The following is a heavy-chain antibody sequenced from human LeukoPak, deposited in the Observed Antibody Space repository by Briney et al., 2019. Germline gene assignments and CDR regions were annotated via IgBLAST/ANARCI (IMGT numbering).Heavy chain of an antibody. V-gene: IGHV1-18*01. J-gene: IGHJ4*02. Sequence: GASVKVSCKASGYTFTSYDISWVRQAPGQRLEWMGWISAYNGNTNYAQKLQGRVTMTTDTSTSTAYMELRSLRSDDTAVYYCARETYCSSTSCYDYWGQGTLVTVSS. D-gene: IGHD2-2*01. CDR2: ISAYNGNT. CDR1: GYTFTSYD. CDR3: ARETYCSSTSCYDY.